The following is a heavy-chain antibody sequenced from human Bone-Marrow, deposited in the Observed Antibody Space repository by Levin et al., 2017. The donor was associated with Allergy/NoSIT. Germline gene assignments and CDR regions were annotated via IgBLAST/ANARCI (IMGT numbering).Heavy chain of an antibody. CDR3: AREIKGIAVAHDAFDI. D-gene: IGHD6-19*01. J-gene: IGHJ3*02. V-gene: IGHV4-59*01. CDR2: IYYSGST. Sequence: SETLSLTCTVSGGSISSYYWSWIRQPPGKGLEWIGYIYYSGSTNYNPSLKSRVTISVDTSKNQFSLKLSSVTAADTAVYYCAREIKGIAVAHDAFDIWGQGTMVTVSS. CDR1: GGSISSYY.